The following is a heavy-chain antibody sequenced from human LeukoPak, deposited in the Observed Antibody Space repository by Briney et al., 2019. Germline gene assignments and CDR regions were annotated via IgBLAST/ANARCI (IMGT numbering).Heavy chain of an antibody. D-gene: IGHD3-10*01. J-gene: IGHJ4*02. CDR2: IYHSGST. V-gene: IGHV4-30-2*01. CDR1: GGSISSGGYS. Sequence: SETLSLTCAVSGGSISSGGYSWSWIRQPPGKGLEWIGYIYHSGSTYYNPSLKSRVTISVDRSKNQFSLKLSSVTAADTAVYYCARVLWSSGGFDYWGQGTLVTVSS. CDR3: ARVLWSSGGFDY.